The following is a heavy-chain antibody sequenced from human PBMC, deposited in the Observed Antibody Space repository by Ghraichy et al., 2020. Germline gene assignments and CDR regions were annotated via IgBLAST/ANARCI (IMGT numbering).Heavy chain of an antibody. CDR1: GYSFTSYW. V-gene: IGHV5-51*01. CDR3: ARPGSTVTRPLFTFDI. Sequence: GESLNISCKGSGYSFTSYWIGWVRQMPGKGLEWMGIIYPGDSDTRYSPSFQGQVTISADKSISTAYLQWSSLKASDTAMYYCARPGSTVTRPLFTFDIWGQGTMVTVSS. D-gene: IGHD4-17*01. J-gene: IGHJ3*02. CDR2: IYPGDSDT.